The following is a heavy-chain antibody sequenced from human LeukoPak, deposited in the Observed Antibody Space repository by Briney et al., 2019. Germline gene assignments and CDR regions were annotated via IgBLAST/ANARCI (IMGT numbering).Heavy chain of an antibody. J-gene: IGHJ4*02. CDR1: GFTFSSYG. CDR2: IWYDGSNK. Sequence: PGGSLRLSCAASGFTFSSYGMHWVRQAPGKGLEWVAVIWYDGSNKYYADSVKGRFTIPRDNSKNTLYLQMNSLRADDTAVYYCAKEDVSGWYGVDYWGRGTLVTVSS. D-gene: IGHD6-19*01. V-gene: IGHV3-30*02. CDR3: AKEDVSGWYGVDY.